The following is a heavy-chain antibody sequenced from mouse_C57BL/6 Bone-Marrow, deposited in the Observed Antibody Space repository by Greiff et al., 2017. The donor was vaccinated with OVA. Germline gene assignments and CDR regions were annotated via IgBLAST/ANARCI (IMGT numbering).Heavy chain of an antibody. Sequence: QVQLQQSGAELVRPGTSVKVSCKASGYAFTNYLIEWVKQRPGQGLEWIGVINPGSGGTTYNEKFKGKATLTADKSSSTAYMQLSSLTSEDSAVYFCARLGGTNYYAMDYWGQGTSVTVSS. CDR3: ARLGGTNYYAMDY. CDR2: INPGSGGT. J-gene: IGHJ4*01. D-gene: IGHD4-1*01. V-gene: IGHV1-54*01. CDR1: GYAFTNYL.